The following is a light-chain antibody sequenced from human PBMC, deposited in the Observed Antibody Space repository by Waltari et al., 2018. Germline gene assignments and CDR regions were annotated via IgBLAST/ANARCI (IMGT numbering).Light chain of an antibody. CDR1: QVISRW. Sequence: DIQMTQSPSSVSASVGDRVISPCRASQVISRWLAWYQQTPGKAPKFLIYDASTLQSGVPSRFSGTGSGTEFTLTISSLQPEDFATYYCQHGNTFPLTFGGGTKVEIK. CDR3: QHGNTFPLT. CDR2: DAS. V-gene: IGKV1-12*01. J-gene: IGKJ4*01.